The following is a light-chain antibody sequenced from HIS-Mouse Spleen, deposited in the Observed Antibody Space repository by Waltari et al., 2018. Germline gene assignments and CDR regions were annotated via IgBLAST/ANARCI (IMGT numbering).Light chain of an antibody. V-gene: IGKV1-6*01. CDR1: QGIRKD. Sequence: AIQLTQYPASLSASVGDRVTITCRASQGIRKDLGWYQQKPGKAPKLLIYAASSLQSGVPSRFSGSGSGTDFTLTISSLQPEDFATYYCLQDYNYPYTFGQGTKLEIK. J-gene: IGKJ2*01. CDR3: LQDYNYPYT. CDR2: AAS.